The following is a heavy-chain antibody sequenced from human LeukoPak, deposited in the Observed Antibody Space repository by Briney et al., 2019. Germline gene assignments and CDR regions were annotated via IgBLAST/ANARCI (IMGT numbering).Heavy chain of an antibody. D-gene: IGHD3-22*01. CDR3: ARNQYYDSSGYYHNWFDP. Sequence: PSETLSLTCTVSGGSIRNYIWSWIRQPPGKGLEWIGYIHYTGRTNYNPSLKSRVTISVDTSKNQFSLKLSSVTAADTAVYYCARNQYYDSSGYYHNWFDPWGQGTLVTVSS. CDR1: GGSIRNYI. V-gene: IGHV4-59*01. J-gene: IGHJ5*02. CDR2: IHYTGRT.